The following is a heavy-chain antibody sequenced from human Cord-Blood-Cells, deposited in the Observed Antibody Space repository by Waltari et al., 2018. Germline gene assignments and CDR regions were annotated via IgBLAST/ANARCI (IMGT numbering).Heavy chain of an antibody. J-gene: IGHJ5*02. V-gene: IGHV4-39*01. Sequence: QLQLQAAGPGLVKPSETLSLTCTVSVGSISSSSYYWGWIRQPPGKGLEWIGSIDYSGGPYYHPSLKRRVTISVDTSKNQFSLKLSSVTAADTAVYYCARQRVGWFDPWGQGTLVTVSS. D-gene: IGHD3-10*01. CDR1: VGSISSSSYY. CDR3: ARQRVGWFDP. CDR2: IDYSGGP.